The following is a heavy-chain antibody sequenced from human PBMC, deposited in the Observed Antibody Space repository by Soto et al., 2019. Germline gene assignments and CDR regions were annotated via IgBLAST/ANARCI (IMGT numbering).Heavy chain of an antibody. J-gene: IGHJ4*02. CDR1: GFIFDDYA. CDR3: RFLGRIAAAGTRTFDY. V-gene: IGHV3-9*01. D-gene: IGHD6-13*01. Sequence: GGSLRLSCAASGFIFDDYAMHWVRQAPGKGLEWVSGISWNSGSIAYADSVNGRFTISRDNAKNSLYLQMNSLRAEDTALYYCRFLGRIAAAGTRTFDYWGQGTLVTVSS. CDR2: ISWNSGSI.